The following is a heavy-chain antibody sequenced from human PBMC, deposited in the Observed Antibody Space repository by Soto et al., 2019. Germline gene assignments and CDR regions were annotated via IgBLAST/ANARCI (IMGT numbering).Heavy chain of an antibody. CDR2: IIPIFGTA. D-gene: IGHD3-22*01. CDR3: ARDVGYYDSSGYPYYFDY. V-gene: IGHV1-69*01. J-gene: IGHJ4*02. CDR1: GGTFSSYA. Sequence: QVQLVQSGAEVKKPGSSVKVSCKASGGTFSSYAISWVRQAPGQVLEWMGGIIPIFGTANYAQKFQGRVTITADESTSTAFMELSRLRSEDTAVYYCARDVGYYDSSGYPYYFDYWGQGTLVTVSS.